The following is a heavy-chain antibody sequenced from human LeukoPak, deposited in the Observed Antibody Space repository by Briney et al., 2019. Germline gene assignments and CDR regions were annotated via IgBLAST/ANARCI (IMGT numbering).Heavy chain of an antibody. CDR2: IYTSGST. D-gene: IGHD3-9*01. CDR3: ARSRADYDILTGRPYYYYMDV. V-gene: IGHV4-4*07. CDR1: GGSISSYY. J-gene: IGHJ6*03. Sequence: KPSETLSLTCTVSGGSISSYYWSWIRQPAGKGLEWIGRIYTSGSTNYNPSLKSRVTMSVDTSKNQFSLKLSSVTAADTAVYYCARSRADYDILTGRPYYYYMDVWGKGTTVTVSS.